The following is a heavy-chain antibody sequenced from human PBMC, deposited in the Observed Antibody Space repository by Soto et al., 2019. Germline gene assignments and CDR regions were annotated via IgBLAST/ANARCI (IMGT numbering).Heavy chain of an antibody. CDR2: ISGSGGSI. V-gene: IGHV3-23*01. Sequence: EVQLSESGGGLVQPGGSLRLSCAASGFTFSSYAMSWVRQAPGKGLEWVLGISGSGGSISYAGSVKGRFTVSRDNSKNILYLQMNSLRAEDTAVYYCAKISRWDLLKGGPFDYWGQGTLVTVSS. CDR3: AKISRWDLLKGGPFDY. J-gene: IGHJ4*02. D-gene: IGHD1-26*01. CDR1: GFTFSSYA.